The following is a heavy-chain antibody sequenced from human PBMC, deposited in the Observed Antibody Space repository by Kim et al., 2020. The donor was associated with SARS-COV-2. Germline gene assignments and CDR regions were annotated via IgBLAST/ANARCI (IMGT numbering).Heavy chain of an antibody. J-gene: IGHJ6*04. Sequence: GGSLRLSCTASGFTFDDYAMHWVRQAPGKGLEWVSGISWNSGSIGYADSVKGRFTISRDNAKNSLYLQMNSLRAEDTALYYCAKDAGYSSSWYGILYYGMDVWGKGTTVTVSS. CDR1: GFTFDDYA. V-gene: IGHV3-9*01. CDR2: ISWNSGSI. CDR3: AKDAGYSSSWYGILYYGMDV. D-gene: IGHD6-13*01.